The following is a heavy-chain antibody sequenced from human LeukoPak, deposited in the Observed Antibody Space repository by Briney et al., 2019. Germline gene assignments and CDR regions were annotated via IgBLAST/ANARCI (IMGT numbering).Heavy chain of an antibody. Sequence: GGSLRLSCAGSGFTFSSYAMAWVRQTPEKGLEWVAIISSSDGGTYYIDSVKGRFTISRDNSKNTLFLQIDSLRTEDTAVYYCVPLGGLGYYQYGMDVWGRGTTVTVSS. CDR3: VPLGGLGYYQYGMDV. V-gene: IGHV3-23*01. D-gene: IGHD3/OR15-3a*01. CDR1: GFTFSSYA. J-gene: IGHJ6*02. CDR2: ISSSDGGT.